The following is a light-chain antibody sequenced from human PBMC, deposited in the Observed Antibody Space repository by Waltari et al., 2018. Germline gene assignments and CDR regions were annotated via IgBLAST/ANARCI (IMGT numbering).Light chain of an antibody. V-gene: IGLV2-8*01. CDR1: SSDVGAYNY. J-gene: IGLJ1*01. CDR3: ASYAGSTSV. CDR2: EVT. Sequence: QSALTQPPSASGSPGQSVTISCTGTSSDVGAYNYVSWYQQHPGKAPKLMIYEVTKRPSGVPDRFSGSKSGNTASLTVSGRQAEDEADYYCASYAGSTSVFGTGTTVTVL.